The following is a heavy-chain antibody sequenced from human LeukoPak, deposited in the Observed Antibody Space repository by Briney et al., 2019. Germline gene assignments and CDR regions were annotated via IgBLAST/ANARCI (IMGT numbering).Heavy chain of an antibody. Sequence: PSETLSLTCTVSGGSISSYYWSWIRRPPGKGLEWIGYIYYSGSTNYNPSLKSRVTMSVDTSKNQFSLKLSSVTAADTAVYYCARGDDYGDYEYYFDYWGQGTLVTVSS. CDR3: ARGDDYGDYEYYFDY. CDR1: GGSISSYY. V-gene: IGHV4-59*01. J-gene: IGHJ4*02. D-gene: IGHD4-17*01. CDR2: IYYSGST.